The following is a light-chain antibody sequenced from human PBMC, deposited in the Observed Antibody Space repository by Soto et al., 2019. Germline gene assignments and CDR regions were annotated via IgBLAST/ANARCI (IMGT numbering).Light chain of an antibody. V-gene: IGLV2-11*01. CDR1: SSDVDDYNY. CDR2: DVS. Sequence: QSALTQPRSVSGSPGQSVTTSCTGTSSDVDDYNYVSWFQQHPGKAPKLMVYDVSERPSGVPDRFSGSKSGNTASLTISGLQAEDEADYYCCSYGGTFYVFGTGTKVTVL. J-gene: IGLJ1*01. CDR3: CSYGGTFYV.